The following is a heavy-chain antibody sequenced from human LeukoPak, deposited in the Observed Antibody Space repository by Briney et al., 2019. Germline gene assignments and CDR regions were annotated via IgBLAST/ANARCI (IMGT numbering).Heavy chain of an antibody. J-gene: IGHJ3*02. V-gene: IGHV3-74*01. CDR3: ARRDNFEI. CDR2: INSDGSST. Sequence: GGPVRLSCAGSGFTFSSYWMHWARQAPGKGLVWVSRINSDGSSTYYADSVKGRFTISRENAKNTLYLQMNSLRVEDTAVYYCARRDNFEIWGNGTIVSVS. CDR1: GFTFSSYW.